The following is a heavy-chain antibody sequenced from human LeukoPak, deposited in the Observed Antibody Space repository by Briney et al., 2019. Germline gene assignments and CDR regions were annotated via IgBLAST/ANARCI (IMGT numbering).Heavy chain of an antibody. Sequence: GGSLRLSCAASGFTFSTYSMNWVRQAPGKGLEWVSCISSSISYTDYADSVKGRFTISRDNSKNTLYLQMNSLRAEATAMYYCAKDSIAVAARGDAFDIWGQGTMVTVSS. CDR3: AKDSIAVAARGDAFDI. J-gene: IGHJ3*02. V-gene: IGHV3-21*01. CDR2: ISSSISYT. D-gene: IGHD6-19*01. CDR1: GFTFSTYS.